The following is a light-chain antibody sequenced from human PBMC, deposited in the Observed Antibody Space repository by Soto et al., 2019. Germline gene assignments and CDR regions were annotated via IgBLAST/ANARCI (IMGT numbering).Light chain of an antibody. CDR2: DTT. V-gene: IGLV7-46*01. J-gene: IGLJ1*01. CDR1: TGAVTNGHY. CDR3: LLYYNGPYV. Sequence: QAVVTQEPSLTVSPRGTVTLTCGSSTGAVTNGHYPYWFQQKPGQAPRTLIYDTTNKHSWTPARFSGSLLGGKAALTLSGAQPEDEAEYYCLLYYNGPYVFGTGTKVTVL.